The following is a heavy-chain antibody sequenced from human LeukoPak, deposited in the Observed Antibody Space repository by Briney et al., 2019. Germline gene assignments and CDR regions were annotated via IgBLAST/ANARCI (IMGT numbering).Heavy chain of an antibody. CDR3: ARVADESGCYDY. CDR1: GGSISSHY. D-gene: IGHD3-3*01. V-gene: IGHV4-59*11. CDR2: IYYSGST. Sequence: SETLSLTCTVSGGSISSHYWSWIRQPPGKGLEWVGYIYYSGSTNYNPSLKSRVTISVDTSKNQFSLKLSSVTAADTAMYYCARVADESGCYDYWGQGTLVTVSS. J-gene: IGHJ4*02.